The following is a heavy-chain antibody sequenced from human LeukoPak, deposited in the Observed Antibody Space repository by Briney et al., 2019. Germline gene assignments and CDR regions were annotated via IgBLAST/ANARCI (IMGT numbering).Heavy chain of an antibody. CDR1: GGSFSGYY. CDR3: ARRDGSYSQVDY. D-gene: IGHD1-26*01. J-gene: IGHJ4*02. CDR2: INHSGST. V-gene: IGHV4-34*01. Sequence: SSETLSLTCAVYGGSFSGYYWSWIRQPPGKGLEWIGEINHSGSTNYNPSPKSRVTISLDTSKNKFSLKLSSVTAADTAVYYCARRDGSYSQVDYWGQGTLVTVSS.